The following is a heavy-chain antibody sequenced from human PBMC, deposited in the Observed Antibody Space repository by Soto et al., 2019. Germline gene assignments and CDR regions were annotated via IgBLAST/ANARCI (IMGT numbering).Heavy chain of an antibody. D-gene: IGHD6-19*01. Sequence: QVQLVQCGAEVKKPGVSLKVSCKASGYTFTGYYMHWVRQAPGQGLEWMGWINPNSGGTNYAQKFQGRVTMTRDTSISTAYMELSRLRSDDTAVYYCAREPYSSGWYVDYWGQGTLVTVSS. J-gene: IGHJ4*02. CDR2: INPNSGGT. CDR1: GYTFTGYY. V-gene: IGHV1-2*02. CDR3: AREPYSSGWYVDY.